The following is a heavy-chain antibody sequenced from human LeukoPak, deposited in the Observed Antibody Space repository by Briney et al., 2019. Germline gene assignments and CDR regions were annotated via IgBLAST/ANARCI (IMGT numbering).Heavy chain of an antibody. J-gene: IGHJ4*02. Sequence: GGSLRLSCAASAFTFNTYWMHWVRQVPGRGLEWVSRINGDVSSTNYADSVKGRFTISRDNAKDTLYLHMNSLTAEDTAVYYCARGAKWAYYFDYWSQGTLVTVSS. CDR2: INGDVSST. CDR3: ARGAKWAYYFDY. D-gene: IGHD1-26*01. V-gene: IGHV3-74*01. CDR1: AFTFNTYW.